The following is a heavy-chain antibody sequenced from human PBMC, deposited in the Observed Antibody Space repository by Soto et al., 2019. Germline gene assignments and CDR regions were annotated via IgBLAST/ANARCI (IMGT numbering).Heavy chain of an antibody. CDR3: ARGSGTGGSGSQYYDSSVDWFDP. CDR1: GGSISSGGYS. V-gene: IGHV4-30-2*01. D-gene: IGHD3-22*01. Sequence: SETLSLTCAVSGGSISSGGYSWSWIRQPPGKGLEWIGYIYHSGSTYYNPSLKSRVTISVDRSKNQFSLKLSSVTAADTAVYYCARGSGTGGSGSQYYDSSVDWFDPWGQGTLVTV. CDR2: IYHSGST. J-gene: IGHJ5*02.